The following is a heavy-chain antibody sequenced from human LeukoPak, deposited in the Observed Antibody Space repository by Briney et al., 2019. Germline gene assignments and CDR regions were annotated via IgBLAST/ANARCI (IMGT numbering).Heavy chain of an antibody. Sequence: PSETLSLTCTVSGGSISSGDYYWSWIRQPPGKGLEWIGYIYYSGSTYYNPSLKSRVTISVDTSKNQFSLKLSSVTAADTAVYYCARATAYYGYYYMDVWGKGTTVTVSS. J-gene: IGHJ6*03. V-gene: IGHV4-30-4*01. CDR2: IYYSGST. D-gene: IGHD3-10*01. CDR3: ARATAYYGYYYMDV. CDR1: GGSISSGDYY.